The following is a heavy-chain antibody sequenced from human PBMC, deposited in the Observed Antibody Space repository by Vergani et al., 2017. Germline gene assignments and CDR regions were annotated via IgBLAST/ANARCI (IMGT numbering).Heavy chain of an antibody. CDR1: GFTFNHYA. D-gene: IGHD5-12*01. CDR2: ISGSGGST. J-gene: IGHJ6*02. V-gene: IGHV3-23*04. Sequence: EAQLAESGGGLVQPGQSLRLSCAASGFTFNHYAMNWVRQAPGKGLEWVSGISGSGGSTYYAGSVKGRFTISRDSSKNTLYLQMNSLRAGDTAVYYCAKANPRNSGYDYLYYYHAMNVWGQGTTVTVSS. CDR3: AKANPRNSGYDYLYYYHAMNV.